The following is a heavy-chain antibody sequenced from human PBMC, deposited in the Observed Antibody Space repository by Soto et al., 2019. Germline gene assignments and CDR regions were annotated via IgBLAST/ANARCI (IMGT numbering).Heavy chain of an antibody. CDR3: ARDDRAAAAGTTYYFDY. J-gene: IGHJ4*02. CDR2: ISPYDGNT. V-gene: IGHV1-18*01. D-gene: IGHD6-13*01. CDR1: GYIFTNYG. Sequence: ASVKVSCKASGYIFTNYGLSWVRQAPGQGLEWMAWISPYDGNTLYAQKLQGRVTVTTDTSTGTAHMELRSLRFDDTAVYFCARDDRAAAAGTTYYFDYWGQGTLVTVSS.